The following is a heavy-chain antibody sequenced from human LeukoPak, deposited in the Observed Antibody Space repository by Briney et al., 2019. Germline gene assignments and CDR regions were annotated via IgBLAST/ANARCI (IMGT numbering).Heavy chain of an antibody. V-gene: IGHV3-9*03. J-gene: IGHJ6*03. CDR3: AKDLQLHCGGYFMDV. CDR1: GFTFDDYA. CDR2: ISWNSGSI. Sequence: GGSLRLSCAASGFTFDDYAMHWVRQAPGKGLEWVSGISWNSGSIGYADSVKGRFTISRDNAKNSLYLQMNRLRAEDMALYYCAKDLQLHCGGYFMDVWGKGTTVTVSS. D-gene: IGHD2-21*01.